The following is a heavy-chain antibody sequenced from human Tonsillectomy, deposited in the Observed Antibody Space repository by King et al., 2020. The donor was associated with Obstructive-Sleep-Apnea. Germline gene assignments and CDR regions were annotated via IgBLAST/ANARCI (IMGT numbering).Heavy chain of an antibody. J-gene: IGHJ4*02. V-gene: IGHV4-39*07. CDR2: IYYSGST. D-gene: IGHD3-9*01. CDR1: GGSISSSSYY. CDR3: AGEEVFFDILTGYYTGSPDFDY. Sequence: QLQESGPGLVKPSETLSLTCTVSGGSISSSSYYWGWIRQPPGKGLEWIGSIYYSGSTYYNPPPKSRVTISVDTSKNQFSLKLSSVTAADTAVYYCAGEEVFFDILTGYYTGSPDFDYWGQGTLVTVSS.